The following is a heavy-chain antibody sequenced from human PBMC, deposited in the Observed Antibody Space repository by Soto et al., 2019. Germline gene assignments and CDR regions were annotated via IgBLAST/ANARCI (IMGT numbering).Heavy chain of an antibody. J-gene: IGHJ4*02. CDR1: GYTFTSYG. V-gene: IGHV1-18*01. D-gene: IGHD1-1*01. Sequence: ASVKVSCKASGYTFTSYGISWVRQAPGQGLEWMGWISAYNGNTNYAQKLQGRVTMTTDTSTSTAYMELRSLRSDDTAVYYCARGFLSDGTGTHFDYWGQGTLVTVSS. CDR2: ISAYNGNT. CDR3: ARGFLSDGTGTHFDY.